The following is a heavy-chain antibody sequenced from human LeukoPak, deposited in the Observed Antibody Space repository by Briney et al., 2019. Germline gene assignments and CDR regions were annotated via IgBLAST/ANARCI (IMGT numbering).Heavy chain of an antibody. D-gene: IGHD6-13*01. CDR2: ISSSSSYI. V-gene: IGHV3-21*01. Sequence: PGGSLRLSCAASGFTVSSNYMTWVRQAPGKGLEWVSSISSSSSYIYYADSVEGRFTISRDNAKNSLYLQMNSLRAEDTAVYYCARVTGYSSSWSDYWGQGTLVTVSS. J-gene: IGHJ4*02. CDR1: GFTVSSNY. CDR3: ARVTGYSSSWSDY.